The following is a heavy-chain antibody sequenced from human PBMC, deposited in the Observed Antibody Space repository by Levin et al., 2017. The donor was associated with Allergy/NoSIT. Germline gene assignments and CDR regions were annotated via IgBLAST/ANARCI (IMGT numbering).Heavy chain of an antibody. CDR2: IKEDGSET. CDR3: ARDFRASGYSSNSY. V-gene: IGHV3-7*04. J-gene: IGHJ4*02. Sequence: GGSLRLSCAASGFMFSRYWMSWVRQAPGKGLEWVASIKEDGSETYYVDSVKGRFTISRDNANNSLYLQMKSLRAEDTAIYYCARDFRASGYSSNSYWGQGTLVTVSS. D-gene: IGHD6-13*01. CDR1: GFMFSRYW.